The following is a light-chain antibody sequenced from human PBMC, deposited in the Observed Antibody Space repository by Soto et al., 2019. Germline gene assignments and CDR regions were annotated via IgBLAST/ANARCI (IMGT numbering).Light chain of an antibody. J-gene: IGKJ2*03. CDR1: QSISNW. CDR2: DAS. Sequence: DIQMTQSPSTLSASVGDRVTITCRASQSISNWLAWYQQKPGKAPKLLIYDASTLESGVPSRFSGSGSGTDFTLTISSLQPDDFATYYCQQYDNYLYSFGQGTKLEIK. CDR3: QQYDNYLYS. V-gene: IGKV1-5*01.